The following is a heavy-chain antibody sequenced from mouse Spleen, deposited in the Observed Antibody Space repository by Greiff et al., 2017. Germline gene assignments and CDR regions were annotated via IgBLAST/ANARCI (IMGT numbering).Heavy chain of an antibody. CDR3: ARDDGDYAMDY. CDR2: INSNGGST. Sequence: EVHLVESGGGLVQPGGSLKLSCAASGFTFSSYGMSWVRQTPDKRLELVATINSNGGSTYYPDSVKGRFTISRDNAKNTLYLQMSSLKSEDTAMYYCARDDGDYAMDYWGQGTSVTVSS. CDR1: GFTFSSYG. V-gene: IGHV5-6-3*01. J-gene: IGHJ4*01.